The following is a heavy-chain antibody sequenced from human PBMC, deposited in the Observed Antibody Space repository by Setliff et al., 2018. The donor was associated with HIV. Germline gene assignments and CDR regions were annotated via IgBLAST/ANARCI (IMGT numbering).Heavy chain of an antibody. CDR2: FYQSGNI. J-gene: IGHJ4*02. CDR3: AATYCRGGGRDCPQMYDY. D-gene: IGHD2-15*01. CDR1: GYSISSDYF. Sequence: ETLSLTCAVSGYSISSDYFWGWIRQSPGKGLEWIGSFYQSGNIYYNPSLKSRVTISVDTSKKQFSLKLNSVTAADSAIYYCAATYCRGGGRDCPQMYDYWGQGSLVTVSS. V-gene: IGHV4-38-2*01.